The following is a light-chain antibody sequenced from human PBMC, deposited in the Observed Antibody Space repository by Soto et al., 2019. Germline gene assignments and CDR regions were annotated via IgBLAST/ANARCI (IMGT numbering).Light chain of an antibody. CDR1: SSDVGGYNY. Sequence: QSALTQPASVSGSPGQSNTISCTGTSSDVGGYNYVSWYQQHPGKAPKLMIYEVSNRPSGVSNRFSGSKSGNMASLIISGLQAEDEADYYCSSYTSSNTEVFGGGTKLTVL. CDR3: SSYTSSNTEV. J-gene: IGLJ2*01. V-gene: IGLV2-14*01. CDR2: EVS.